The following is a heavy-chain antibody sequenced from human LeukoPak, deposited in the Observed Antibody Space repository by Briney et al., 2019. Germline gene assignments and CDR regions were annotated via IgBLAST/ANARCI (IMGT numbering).Heavy chain of an antibody. D-gene: IGHD3-22*01. V-gene: IGHV4-59*08. Sequence: SETLSLTCTVSGGSISSYYWSWIRQPPGKGLEWIGHIYYTGSTNYNPSLKSRVTISVDTSKNKFSLKLSSVTAADTAVYYCASLLLFDSSGVDYWGQGILVSVSS. J-gene: IGHJ4*02. CDR1: GGSISSYY. CDR3: ASLLLFDSSGVDY. CDR2: IYYTGST.